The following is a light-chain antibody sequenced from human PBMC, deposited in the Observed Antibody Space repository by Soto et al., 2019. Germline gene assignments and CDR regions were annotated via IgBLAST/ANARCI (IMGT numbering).Light chain of an antibody. Sequence: QSVLTQPPSVSGAPGQRVTISCTESSSNIGAGSDVNWYQQLPGTAPKLLIYVNTIRPSGVPDRFSGSKSGTSASLAITGLQAEDEAVYFCQSYDSSLSAWVFGGGTQLTVL. CDR3: QSYDSSLSAWV. CDR2: VNT. V-gene: IGLV1-40*01. J-gene: IGLJ3*02. CDR1: SSNIGAGSD.